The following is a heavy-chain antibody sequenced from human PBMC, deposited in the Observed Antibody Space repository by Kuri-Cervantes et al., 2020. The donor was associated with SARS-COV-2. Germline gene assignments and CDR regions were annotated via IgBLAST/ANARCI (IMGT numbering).Heavy chain of an antibody. CDR2: INTNTGNP. CDR1: GYTFTSYA. CDR3: ARERTLVLHWFGESNDAFDI. D-gene: IGHD3-10*01. J-gene: IGHJ3*02. Sequence: ASVTVSCKASGYTFTSYAMNWVRQAPGQGLEWVGWINTNTGNPTYAQGFTGRFVFSLDTSVSTAYLQISSLKAEDTAVYYCARERTLVLHWFGESNDAFDIWGQGTRVTVSS. V-gene: IGHV7-4-1*02.